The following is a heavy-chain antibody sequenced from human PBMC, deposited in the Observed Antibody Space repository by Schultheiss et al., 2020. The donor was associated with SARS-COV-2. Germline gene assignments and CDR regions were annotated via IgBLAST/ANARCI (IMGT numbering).Heavy chain of an antibody. CDR1: GYSFTSYW. CDR3: ARSRIEAAGTDAFDI. J-gene: IGHJ3*02. V-gene: IGHV5-51*01. Sequence: GESLKISCKGSGYSFTSYWIGWVRQMPGKGLEWMGIIYPGDSDTRYSPSFQGHVTISVDKSISTTYLQWSSLKASDTAMYFCARSRIEAAGTDAFDIWGQGTMVTVSS. CDR2: IYPGDSDT. D-gene: IGHD6-13*01.